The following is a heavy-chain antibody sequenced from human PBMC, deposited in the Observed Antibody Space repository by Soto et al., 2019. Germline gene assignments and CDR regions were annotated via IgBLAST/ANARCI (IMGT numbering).Heavy chain of an antibody. CDR2: IYPGDSDT. D-gene: IGHD3-3*01. Sequence: GESLKISCKGSGYSFTSYWIGWVRQMPGKGLEWMGIIYPGDSDTRYSPSFQGQVTISADKSISTAYLQWSSLKASDTAMYYCAKINNSLFRVVWGHYFDYWGQGTLVTVSS. V-gene: IGHV5-51*01. J-gene: IGHJ4*02. CDR3: AKINNSLFRVVWGHYFDY. CDR1: GYSFTSYW.